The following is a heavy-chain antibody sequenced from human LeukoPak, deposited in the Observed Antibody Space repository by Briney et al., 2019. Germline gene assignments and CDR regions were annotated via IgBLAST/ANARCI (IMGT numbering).Heavy chain of an antibody. Sequence: GGSLRRSGLASGFRRSNYSRNWVRHGPGKGLKGGSYIIAGSNTLYYMDSGKVRFTISRDNARNSLYLQLDSLRAEDTAVYYCARDFSRWNGDFDCWGQGTLVTVSS. J-gene: IGHJ4*02. CDR2: IIAGSNTL. CDR3: ARDFSRWNGDFDC. CDR1: GFRRSNYS. D-gene: IGHD6-13*01. V-gene: IGHV3-48*01.